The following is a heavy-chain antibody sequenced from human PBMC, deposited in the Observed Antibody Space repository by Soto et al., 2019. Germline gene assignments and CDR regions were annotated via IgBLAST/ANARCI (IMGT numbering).Heavy chain of an antibody. Sequence: QITLKESGPTLVKPTQTLTLTCTFSGFSLSTSGVGVGWIRQPPGKALEWLALIYWDDDKRYSPSLKSRLTITKDTSNTQVVLTMTNMDPVDTATYYCAHEGWLQCFDYWGQGTLVTVSS. V-gene: IGHV2-5*02. D-gene: IGHD5-12*01. J-gene: IGHJ4*02. CDR1: GFSLSTSGVG. CDR2: IYWDDDK. CDR3: AHEGWLQCFDY.